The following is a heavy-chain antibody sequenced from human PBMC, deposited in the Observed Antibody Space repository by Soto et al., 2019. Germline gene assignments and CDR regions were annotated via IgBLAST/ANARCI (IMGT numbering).Heavy chain of an antibody. Sequence: QVQLVQSGAEVKKPGSSVKVSCKASGGTFSSYAISWVRQAPGQGLEWMGGIIPIFGTANYAQKFQGRVTITADESTSTAYMELSSLRSEDTAVYYCARGYCISTSYYAPYYYYYGMDVWGQGTTVTVSS. CDR3: ARGYCISTSYYAPYYYYYGMDV. CDR2: IIPIFGTA. J-gene: IGHJ6*02. CDR1: GGTFSSYA. D-gene: IGHD2-2*01. V-gene: IGHV1-69*12.